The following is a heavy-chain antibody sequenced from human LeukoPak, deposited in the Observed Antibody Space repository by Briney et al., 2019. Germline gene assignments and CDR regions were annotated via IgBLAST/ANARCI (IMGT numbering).Heavy chain of an antibody. J-gene: IGHJ4*02. CDR2: IKSKTDGGTT. CDR1: GFTFSSAW. CDR3: TTDPEVGSGWYAYYFDY. V-gene: IGHV3-15*01. Sequence: PGGSLGLSCAASGFTFSSAWMSWVRQAPGKGLEWVGRIKSKTDGGTTDYAAPVKGRFTISRDDSKNTLYLQMNSLKTEDTAVYYCTTDPEVGSGWYAYYFDYWGQGTLVTVSS. D-gene: IGHD6-19*01.